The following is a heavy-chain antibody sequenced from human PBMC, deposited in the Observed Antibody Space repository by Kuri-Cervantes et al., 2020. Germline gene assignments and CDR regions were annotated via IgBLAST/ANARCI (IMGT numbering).Heavy chain of an antibody. V-gene: IGHV1-69*05. D-gene: IGHD2-8*01. CDR1: GGTFSSYA. CDR2: IIPIFGTA. J-gene: IGHJ4*02. Sequence: SVKVSCKASGGTFSSYAISWVRQAPGQGLEWMGGIIPIFGTANYAQKFQGRVTMTRNTSISTAYMELSSLRSEDTAVYYCARPGVDDGAVDYWGQGTLVTVSS. CDR3: ARPGVDDGAVDY.